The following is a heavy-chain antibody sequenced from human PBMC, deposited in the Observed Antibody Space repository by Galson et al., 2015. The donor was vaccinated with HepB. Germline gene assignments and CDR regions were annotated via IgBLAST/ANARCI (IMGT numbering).Heavy chain of an antibody. CDR1: GGSFSGYY. Sequence: ETLSLTCAVYGGSFSGYYWSWIRQPPGKGLEWIGEINHSGSTNYNPSLKSRVTISVDTSKNQFSLKLSSVTAADTAVYYCARGPSGSYYIAFDIWGQGTMVTVSS. CDR2: INHSGST. D-gene: IGHD1-26*01. CDR3: ARGPSGSYYIAFDI. V-gene: IGHV4-34*01. J-gene: IGHJ3*02.